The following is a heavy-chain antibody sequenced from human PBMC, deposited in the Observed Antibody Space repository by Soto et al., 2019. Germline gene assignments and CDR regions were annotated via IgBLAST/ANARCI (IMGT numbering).Heavy chain of an antibody. D-gene: IGHD3-3*01. Sequence: PGGSLRLSCAASGFTFSGSAMHWVRQASGKGLEWVGRIRSKANTYATAYAVAVKGRITISRDDSRNTAYLQMNSLKTEVTAGYYCARGVYDFWSGHPKRLDYWGQGTVVTVSS. J-gene: IGHJ4*02. V-gene: IGHV3-73*01. CDR3: ARGVYDFWSGHPKRLDY. CDR1: GFTFSGSA. CDR2: IRSKANTYAT.